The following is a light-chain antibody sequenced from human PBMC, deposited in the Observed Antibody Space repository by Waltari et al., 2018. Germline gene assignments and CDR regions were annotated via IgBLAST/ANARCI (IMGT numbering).Light chain of an antibody. J-gene: IGKJ1*01. CDR3: QPYLRFPVT. CDR2: GAS. CDR1: QSVSRY. V-gene: IGKV3-20*01. Sequence: EIVLTQSPVTLSLSLGERATVCCRASQSVSRYLAWYQQKPGQAPRLLIYGASTRATDIPDRFSGSGSGTDFSLTISRLEPDDFAVYYCQPYLRFPVTFGQVTTVEI.